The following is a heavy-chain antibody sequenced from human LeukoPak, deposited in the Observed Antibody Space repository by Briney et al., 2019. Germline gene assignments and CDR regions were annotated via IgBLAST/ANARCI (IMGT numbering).Heavy chain of an antibody. J-gene: IGHJ4*02. CDR2: FDPEDGET. CDR1: GYTLTELS. Sequence: ASVKVSCKVSGYTLTELSMHWVRQAPGKGLEWMGGFDPEDGETIYAQKFQGRVTMTEDTSTDTAYMELSSLRSEDTAVYYCATQRGYSYGYDYWGQGTLVTVSS. V-gene: IGHV1-24*01. CDR3: ATQRGYSYGYDY. D-gene: IGHD5-18*01.